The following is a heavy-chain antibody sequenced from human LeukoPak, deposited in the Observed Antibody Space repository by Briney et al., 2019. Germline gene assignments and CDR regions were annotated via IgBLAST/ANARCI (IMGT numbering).Heavy chain of an antibody. D-gene: IGHD4-11*01. CDR1: GFTFDDYA. V-gene: IGHV3-9*01. J-gene: IGHJ4*02. CDR3: AKAPVLYSMVIYYFDY. CDR2: ISWNSGSI. Sequence: GRSLRLSCAASGFTFDDYAMHWVRQAPGKGLEWVSGISWNSGSIGYADSVKGRFTISRDNAKNSLYLQMNSLRAEDTALYYCAKAPVLYSMVIYYFDYWGQGTLVTVSS.